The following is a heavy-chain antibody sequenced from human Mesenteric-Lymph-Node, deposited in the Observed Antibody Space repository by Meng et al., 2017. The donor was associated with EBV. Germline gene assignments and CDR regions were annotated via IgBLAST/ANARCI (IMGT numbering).Heavy chain of an antibody. V-gene: IGHV1-69*01. CDR3: ATYYYDSSAYFD. D-gene: IGHD3-22*01. Sequence: QVQRVRSGAGVKKPRSSVKVSCKASGGTFSSYAISWVRQAPGQGLEWMGGIIPIFSTANYAQKLQGRVTITADESTSTAYMELNSLRSEDTAVYYCATYYYDSSAYFDWGQGTLVTVSS. CDR1: GGTFSSYA. J-gene: IGHJ4*02. CDR2: IIPIFSTA.